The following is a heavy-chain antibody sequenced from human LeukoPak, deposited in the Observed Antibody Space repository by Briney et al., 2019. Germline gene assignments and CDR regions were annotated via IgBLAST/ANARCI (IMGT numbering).Heavy chain of an antibody. CDR2: IKQDGSEI. Sequence: PGGSLRLSCAASGFTFSGYWMSWVRQAPGKGLEWVANIKQDGSEIYYVDSVRGRFTISRDNTKNSLYLRLSSLRAEDTAVYYCARGLHDFDDYGGTYWGQGTLVTVSS. D-gene: IGHD4-17*01. CDR1: GFTFSGYW. CDR3: ARGLHDFDDYGGTY. V-gene: IGHV3-7*01. J-gene: IGHJ4*02.